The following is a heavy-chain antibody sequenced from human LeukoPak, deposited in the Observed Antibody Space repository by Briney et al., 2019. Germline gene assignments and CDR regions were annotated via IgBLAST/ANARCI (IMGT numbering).Heavy chain of an antibody. CDR1: GFTFSNAW. J-gene: IGHJ4*02. V-gene: IGHV3-15*01. CDR2: IKSKTDGGTA. Sequence: GGSLRLSCAASGFTFSNAWMSWVRQAPGKGLEWVGRIKSKTDGGTADYAAPVKGRFTISRDDSKNTLYLQMNSLKTEDTAVYYCTTEYYRGYYLGGYWGQGTLVTVSS. CDR3: TTEYYRGYYLGGY. D-gene: IGHD5-12*01.